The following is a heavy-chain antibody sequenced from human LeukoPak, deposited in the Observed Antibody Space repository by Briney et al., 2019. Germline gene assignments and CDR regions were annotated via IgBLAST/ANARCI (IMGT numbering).Heavy chain of an antibody. V-gene: IGHV4-59*02. CDR1: GGFATYYC. D-gene: IGHD2-21*01. CDR2: VCSSGNT. Sequence: NTSETLFLTCAVSGGFATYYCWSWIRQSSGKGLEWIGSVCSSGNTKYSPALKSRVTISRDTSRDQFSLKMTSVTAADTAMYYCARDLASTGPYWYGLDVWGQGTAVTVSS. CDR3: ARDLASTGPYWYGLDV. J-gene: IGHJ6*02.